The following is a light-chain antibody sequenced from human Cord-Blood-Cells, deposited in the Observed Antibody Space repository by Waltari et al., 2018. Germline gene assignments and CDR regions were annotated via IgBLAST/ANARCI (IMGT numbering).Light chain of an antibody. CDR3: QQYNNWPYT. CDR2: GAS. J-gene: IGKJ2*01. CDR1: HRFSSN. Sequence: EMVMTQSPATPSVSPGERATRTYRASHRFSSNLAWYQQKPGQAPSLLIYGASTRATGIPARFGGSGSGTEFTLTISSLQSEDFAVYYCQQYNNWPYTFGQGTKLEIK. V-gene: IGKV3-15*01.